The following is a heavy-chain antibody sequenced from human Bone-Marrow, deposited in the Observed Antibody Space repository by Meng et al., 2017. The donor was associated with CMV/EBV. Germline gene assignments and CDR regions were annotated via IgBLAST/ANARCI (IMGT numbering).Heavy chain of an antibody. J-gene: IGHJ4*02. Sequence: GESLKISCAASGFTFSSYWMHWVRQAPGKGLVWVSRINSDGSSTSYADSVKGRFTISRDNAKNTLYLQMNSLRAEDTAVYYCARGRTSYYDFWSGYPTWWGQGHLV. V-gene: IGHV3-74*01. CDR3: ARGRTSYYDFWSGYPTW. CDR2: INSDGSST. D-gene: IGHD3-3*01. CDR1: GFTFSSYW.